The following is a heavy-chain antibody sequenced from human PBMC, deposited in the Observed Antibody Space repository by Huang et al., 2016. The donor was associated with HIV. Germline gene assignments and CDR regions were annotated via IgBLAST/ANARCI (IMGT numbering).Heavy chain of an antibody. V-gene: IGHV3-30*03. CDR1: GFTFNKFD. CDR3: ARDGRGSGTYYDYFEY. D-gene: IGHD1-26*01. J-gene: IGHJ4*02. CDR2: ISYDGSSK. Sequence: QVQLVESGGGVVQPGRSLRLSCAAFGFTFNKFDMHWVRQAPGKGLEWWAIISYDGSSKDHAESVKGRFTISRDNSKNTVYLQMSSLRVEDTAVYYCARDGRGSGTYYDYFEYWGQGTLVTVSS.